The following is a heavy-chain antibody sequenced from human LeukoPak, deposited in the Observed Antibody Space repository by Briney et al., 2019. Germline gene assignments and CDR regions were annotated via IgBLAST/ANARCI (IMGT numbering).Heavy chain of an antibody. CDR2: IYYSGST. V-gene: IGHV4-31*03. CDR1: GGSISSGGYY. D-gene: IGHD2-15*01. Sequence: SETLSLTCTVSGGSISSGGYYWSWIRQHPGKGLEWIGYIYYSGSTYYNPSLKSRVTISVDTSKNQFSLKLSSVTAADTAVYYCARGSAEHCSGGSCYYFDYWGQGTLVTVSS. J-gene: IGHJ4*02. CDR3: ARGSAEHCSGGSCYYFDY.